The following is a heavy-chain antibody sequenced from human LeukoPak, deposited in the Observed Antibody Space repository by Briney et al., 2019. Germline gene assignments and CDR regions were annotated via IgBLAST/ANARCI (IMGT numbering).Heavy chain of an antibody. V-gene: IGHV4-59*01. CDR2: IYYSGST. D-gene: IGHD6-19*01. Sequence: SETLSLTCTVSGGSISSYYWSWIRQPAGKGLEWIGYIYYSGSTNYNPSLKSRVTISVDTSKNQFSLKLSSVTAADTAVYYCARRSVSSSGWYFDYWGQGTLVTVSS. CDR1: GGSISSYY. J-gene: IGHJ4*02. CDR3: ARRSVSSSGWYFDY.